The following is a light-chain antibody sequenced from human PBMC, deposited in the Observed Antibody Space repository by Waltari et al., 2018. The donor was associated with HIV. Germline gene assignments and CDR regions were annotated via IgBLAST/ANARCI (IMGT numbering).Light chain of an antibody. J-gene: IGLJ3*02. Sequence: QSVLTQPPSASGPPGQRVTIPCSGTSSNIGGNTVYWYQQLPGTAPKVLIYSHDQRPSGVPDRFSGSKSGTSASLAISGLQSEDEAHYYCAAWDDSLNGPVFGGGTKLTVL. CDR2: SHD. CDR1: SSNIGGNT. V-gene: IGLV1-44*01. CDR3: AAWDDSLNGPV.